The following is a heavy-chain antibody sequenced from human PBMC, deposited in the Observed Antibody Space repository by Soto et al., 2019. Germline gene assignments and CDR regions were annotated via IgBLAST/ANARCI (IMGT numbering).Heavy chain of an antibody. J-gene: IGHJ4*02. CDR2: IYYSGST. D-gene: IGHD1-26*01. Sequence: SETLSLTCTVSGGSISSYYWSWIRQPPGKGLEWIGYIYYSGSTNYNPSLKSRVTISVDTSKNQFSLKLSSVTAADTAVYYCARRYGSAIDYWGQGTLFTVSS. CDR1: GGSISSYY. CDR3: ARRYGSAIDY. V-gene: IGHV4-59*08.